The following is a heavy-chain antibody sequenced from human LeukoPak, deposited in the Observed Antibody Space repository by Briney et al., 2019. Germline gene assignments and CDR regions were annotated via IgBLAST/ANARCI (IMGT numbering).Heavy chain of an antibody. CDR3: AEEGYSGSYYVY. D-gene: IGHD1-26*01. V-gene: IGHV3-9*01. CDR2: ISWNSGSM. CDR1: GFTFDDYA. J-gene: IGHJ4*02. Sequence: PGRSLRLSCAASGFTFDDYAMHWVRHAPGKGLEWVSGISWNSGSMGYADSVKGRFTISRDNAKNSLYLQMNSLRAEDTALYYCAEEGYSGSYYVYWGQGTLVTVSS.